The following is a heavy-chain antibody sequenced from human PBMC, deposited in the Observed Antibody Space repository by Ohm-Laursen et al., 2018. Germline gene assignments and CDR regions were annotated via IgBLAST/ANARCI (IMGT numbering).Heavy chain of an antibody. CDR2: INPSGGST. D-gene: IGHD6-13*01. CDR3: AMHPERAQLVPD. Sequence: SVKVSCKASGYTFTSYYMNWVRQAPRQRLEWMGIINPSGGSTSYAQKFQGRVTMTRDKSTSTVYMELSSLRSEDKAVYYCAMHPERAQLVPDLGQGTLVTVSS. V-gene: IGHV1-46*01. J-gene: IGHJ4*02. CDR1: GYTFTSYY.